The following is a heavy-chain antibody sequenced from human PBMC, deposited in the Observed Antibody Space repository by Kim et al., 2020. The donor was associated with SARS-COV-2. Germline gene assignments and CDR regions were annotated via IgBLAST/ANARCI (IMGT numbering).Heavy chain of an antibody. Sequence: SQTLSLTCTVSGGSISNYYWNWIRQPAGKGLEWIGRIYTSGSTNYNPSLKSRVTMSVDTSKNQFSLKLSSVTAADTAVYYCARGRQRITMIVVVIDDAF. D-gene: IGHD3-22*01. CDR1: GGSISNYY. CDR3: ARGRQRITMIVVVIDDAF. CDR2: IYTSGST. J-gene: IGHJ3*01. V-gene: IGHV4-4*07.